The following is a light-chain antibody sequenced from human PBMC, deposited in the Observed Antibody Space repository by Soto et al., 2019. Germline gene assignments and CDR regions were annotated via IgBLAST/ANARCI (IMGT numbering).Light chain of an antibody. V-gene: IGKV1-5*03. CDR2: KAS. J-gene: IGKJ1*01. Sequence: DIQMTQSPSTLSASVLDRVTITCLAIQTISSWLAWYQQKPGKAPKLLIYKASSLESGVPSRFSGSGSGTEFTLTISSLQPDDFATYYCQQYNSCPWTFGQGTKVDIK. CDR3: QQYNSCPWT. CDR1: QTISSW.